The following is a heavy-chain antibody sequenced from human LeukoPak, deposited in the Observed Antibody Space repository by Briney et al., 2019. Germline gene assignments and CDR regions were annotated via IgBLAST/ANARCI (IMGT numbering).Heavy chain of an antibody. CDR3: ARSTDCYDYFDY. V-gene: IGHV1-69*05. CDR1: GGTFSSYA. CDR2: IIPIFGTA. J-gene: IGHJ4*02. Sequence: SVKVSCKASGGTFSSYAISWVRQAPGQGLEWMGGIIPIFGTANYAQKFQGRVTITTDESTSTAYMELSSLRSEDTVVYYCARSTDCYDYFDYWGQGTLVTVSS. D-gene: IGHD2-21*01.